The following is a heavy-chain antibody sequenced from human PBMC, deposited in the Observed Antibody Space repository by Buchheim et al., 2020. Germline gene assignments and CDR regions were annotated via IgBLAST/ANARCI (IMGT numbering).Heavy chain of an antibody. CDR3: ARDNRGEYYDFWSGYYSYYYYMDV. V-gene: IGHV3-48*01. D-gene: IGHD3-3*01. CDR1: GFTFSSYS. CDR2: ISSSSSTI. J-gene: IGHJ6*03. Sequence: EVQLVESGGGLVQPGGSLRLSCAASGFTFSSYSMNWVRQAPGKGLEWVSYISSSSSTIYYADSVKGRFTISSDNAKNSLYLQMNSLRAEDTAVYYCARDNRGEYYDFWSGYYSYYYYMDVWGKGTT.